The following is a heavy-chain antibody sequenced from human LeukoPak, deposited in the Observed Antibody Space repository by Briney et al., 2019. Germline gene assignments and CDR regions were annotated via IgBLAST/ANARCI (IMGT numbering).Heavy chain of an antibody. CDR1: GGSISSYY. J-gene: IGHJ4*02. CDR3: ARHQHGATDYFDY. Sequence: PSETLSLTCTVSGGSISSYYWSWVRQPPGKGLEWVGYIYYSGSTNYNPSLKSRVTISVDTSKNQFSLKLSSVTAADTAVYYCARHQHGATDYFDYWGQGTLVTVSS. V-gene: IGHV4-59*08. CDR2: IYYSGST. D-gene: IGHD4-17*01.